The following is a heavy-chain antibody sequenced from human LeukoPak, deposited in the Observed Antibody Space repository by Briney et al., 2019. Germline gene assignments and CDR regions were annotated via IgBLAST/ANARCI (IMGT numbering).Heavy chain of an antibody. CDR3: ARGGIITSYAFEI. V-gene: IGHV3-21*01. Sequence: GGSLRLSCAASGFTFSTYAISWVRQAPGKGLEWVSCISSTSNYIFYADSVRGRFTVSRDNAKNSLYLQMDSLRAEDTAVYYCARGGIITSYAFEIWGQGAMVTVSS. CDR1: GFTFSTYA. CDR2: ISSTSNYI. J-gene: IGHJ3*02. D-gene: IGHD1-26*01.